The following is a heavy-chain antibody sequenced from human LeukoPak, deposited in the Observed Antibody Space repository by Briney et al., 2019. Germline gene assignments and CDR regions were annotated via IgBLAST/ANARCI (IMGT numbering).Heavy chain of an antibody. J-gene: IGHJ4*02. V-gene: IGHV4-59*01. Sequence: PSETLSLTCTVSGGSISSYYWSWIRQPPGKGLEWIGYIYGSGYTNYNPSLKSRVTMSIDTSKNHFSLKLTSVTAADTATYYCARAGALRTFDYWGQGTLVTVSS. CDR3: ARAGALRTFDY. CDR2: IYGSGYT. D-gene: IGHD3-10*01. CDR1: GGSISSYY.